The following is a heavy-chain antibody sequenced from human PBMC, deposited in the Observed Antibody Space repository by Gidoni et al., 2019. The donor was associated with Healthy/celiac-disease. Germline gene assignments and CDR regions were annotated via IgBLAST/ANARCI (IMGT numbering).Heavy chain of an antibody. CDR1: GYSFTSYG. CDR2: IYPGDSNT. CDR3: ARRGGHRYWYFDL. J-gene: IGHJ2*01. V-gene: IGHV5-51*01. D-gene: IGHD2-15*01. Sequence: EVQLVQSGAEVKKPGESLKISCKGSGYSFTSYGIGWVRQMPGKGLEWMGIIYPGDSNTRYSPSFQGQVTISADKSISTADLQCSSLKASDTAMYYCARRGGHRYWYFDLWGRGTLVTVSS.